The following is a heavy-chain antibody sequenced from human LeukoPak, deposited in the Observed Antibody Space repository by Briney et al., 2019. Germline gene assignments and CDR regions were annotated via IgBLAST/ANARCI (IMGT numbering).Heavy chain of an antibody. V-gene: IGHV4-59*01. CDR3: ARGRVSSSTWYSTYYYYFYMDV. D-gene: IGHD1-1*01. CDR2: VDHTGST. Sequence: SETLSLTCSVSDDSITMYYWTWIRQPPGKGLEWIGYVDHTGSTNFNPSLNGRVSISRDTTKNLSSLRLRSVTAADTAVYFCARGRVSSSTWYSTYYYYFYMDVWGKGTTVTVSS. J-gene: IGHJ6*03. CDR1: DDSITMYY.